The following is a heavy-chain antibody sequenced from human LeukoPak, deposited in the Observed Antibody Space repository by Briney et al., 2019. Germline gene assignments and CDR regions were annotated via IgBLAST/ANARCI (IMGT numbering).Heavy chain of an antibody. CDR2: IKEDGSEQ. D-gene: IGHD1-1*01. CDR1: GFTFSSYW. Sequence: PGGSLRLSCAASGFTFSSYWMSWVRQAPGKGLEWVGNIKEDGSEQNYVDSVKGRFTISRDNAKNSLYLEMNSLRAEDTAVYYCARVRRNWNDGALDYWGQGTLVTVSS. V-gene: IGHV3-7*01. CDR3: ARVRRNWNDGALDY. J-gene: IGHJ4*02.